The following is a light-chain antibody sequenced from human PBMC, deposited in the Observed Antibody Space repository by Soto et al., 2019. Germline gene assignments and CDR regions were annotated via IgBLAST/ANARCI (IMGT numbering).Light chain of an antibody. Sequence: DIVITQAPDSPDVSLVEMAAMNCNNSQGVLYVSNSDNYLAWYQQRPRQPPKLLIYWASTRESGVPDRFSGSGSGTDFTLTISSLQAEDVAVYYCQQYYDTPLTFGGGTKVEIK. V-gene: IGKV4-1*01. J-gene: IGKJ4*01. CDR2: WAS. CDR3: QQYYDTPLT. CDR1: QGVLYVSNSDNY.